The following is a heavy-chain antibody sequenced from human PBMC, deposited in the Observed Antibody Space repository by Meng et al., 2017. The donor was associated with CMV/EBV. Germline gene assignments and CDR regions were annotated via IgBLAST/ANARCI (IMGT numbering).Heavy chain of an antibody. J-gene: IGHJ4*02. CDR2: IIPILGIA. CDR3: ARGYGRSSRPFDY. CDR1: GGTFSSYA. Sequence: SVTVSCQASGGTFSSYAISWVRQAPGQGLEWMGGIIPILGIANYAQKFQGRVTITADKSTSTAYMELSSLRSEDTAVYYCARGYGRSSRPFDYWGQGTLVTVSS. D-gene: IGHD5-18*01. V-gene: IGHV1-69*10.